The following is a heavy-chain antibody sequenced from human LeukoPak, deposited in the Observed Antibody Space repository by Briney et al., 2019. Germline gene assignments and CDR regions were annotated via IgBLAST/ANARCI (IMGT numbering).Heavy chain of an antibody. CDR2: IDPSGGRT. CDR1: GYTFTSHY. Sequence: ASVKVSCKASGYTFTSHYFHWGRQAPGQGREWMGVIDPSGGRTNYAQKFQGRVAMTRATSTRTVYMDLSSLRSEDTAVYYCTSWAGEVKNGLWSGPFDYWGQGALVTVSS. V-gene: IGHV1-46*01. D-gene: IGHD3-3*01. CDR3: TSWAGEVKNGLWSGPFDY. J-gene: IGHJ4*02.